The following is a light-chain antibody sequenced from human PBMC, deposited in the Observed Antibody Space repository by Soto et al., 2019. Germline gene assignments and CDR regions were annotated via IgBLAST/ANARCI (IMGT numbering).Light chain of an antibody. CDR1: QTVLYSSNKKNY. CDR2: WAS. J-gene: IGKJ2*01. Sequence: IVMTQSPDSLAVSLGERATIHCKASQTVLYSSNKKNYLAWYQQTPGQPPKMLIYWASTRGSGVPDRFSGSGSGTDFTLPISSLPAEDVTVYFCQQYYSAPPTFGQGTKLEIK. CDR3: QQYYSAPPT. V-gene: IGKV4-1*01.